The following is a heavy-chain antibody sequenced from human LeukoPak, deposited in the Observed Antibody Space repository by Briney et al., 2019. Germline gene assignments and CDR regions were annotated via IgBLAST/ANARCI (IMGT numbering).Heavy chain of an antibody. CDR3: ARLIELREFFDY. V-gene: IGHV4-59*01. CDR2: IYYSGST. J-gene: IGHJ4*02. CDR1: GGSISSYY. Sequence: PSETLSLTCTVSGGSISSYYWSWIRQPPGKGLEWIGYIYYSGSTNYNTSLKSRVTISVDTSKNQFSLKLSSVPAADTAVYYCARLIELREFFDYWGQGTLVTVSS. D-gene: IGHD5-18*01.